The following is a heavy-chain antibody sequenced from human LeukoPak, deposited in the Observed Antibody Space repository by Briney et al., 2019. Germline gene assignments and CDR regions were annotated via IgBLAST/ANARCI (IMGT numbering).Heavy chain of an antibody. CDR1: GFTFSSYS. CDR2: ISSSSSYI. Sequence: GGSLRLSCAASGFTFSSYSMNWVRQAPGKGLEWVSPISSSSSYIYYADSVKGRFTISRDNAKNSLYLQMNSLRAEDTAVYYCAGEPGYCSSTSCYEIDYWGQGTLVTVSS. D-gene: IGHD2-2*01. V-gene: IGHV3-21*01. J-gene: IGHJ4*02. CDR3: AGEPGYCSSTSCYEIDY.